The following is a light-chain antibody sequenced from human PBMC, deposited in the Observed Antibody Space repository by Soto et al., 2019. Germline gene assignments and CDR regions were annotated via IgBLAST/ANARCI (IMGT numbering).Light chain of an antibody. CDR1: QSISDW. V-gene: IGKV1-5*01. Sequence: DIQMTQSPSTLFASVGDRVTITCRASQSISDWLAWYQKIPGKAPKLLIYDASTLQSGVPSRFSGSGSGTEFTLTISSLQPEDVGNYYCQEYKSATFGQGTKLEI. J-gene: IGKJ2*01. CDR2: DAS. CDR3: QEYKSAT.